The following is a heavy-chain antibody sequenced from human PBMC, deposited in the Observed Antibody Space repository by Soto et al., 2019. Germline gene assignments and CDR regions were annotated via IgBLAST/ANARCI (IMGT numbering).Heavy chain of an antibody. J-gene: IGHJ4*02. D-gene: IGHD3-3*01. CDR3: ARAAGRDFWSGYREPFDY. Sequence: ASLHVSCKASGGTFSSYAISWVRQAPGQGLEWMGGIIPIFGTANYAQKFQGRVTITADKSTSTAYMELSSLRSEDTAVYYCARAAGRDFWSGYREPFDYWGQGTLVTVSS. CDR1: GGTFSSYA. V-gene: IGHV1-69*06. CDR2: IIPIFGTA.